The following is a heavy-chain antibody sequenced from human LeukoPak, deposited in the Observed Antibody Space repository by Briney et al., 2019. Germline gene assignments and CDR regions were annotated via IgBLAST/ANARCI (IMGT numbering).Heavy chain of an antibody. Sequence: GGSLRLSCAASGFTFSSYAMTWVRQAPDKGLEWVSAISGSDGSTYYADSVKGRFTISRDDSQNTLYLQMNSPSAEDTAVYYCAKVETSGGANCYALDYWGQGTLVTVSS. J-gene: IGHJ4*02. D-gene: IGHD2-2*01. CDR1: GFTFSSYA. CDR2: ISGSDGST. V-gene: IGHV3-23*01. CDR3: AKVETSGGANCYALDY.